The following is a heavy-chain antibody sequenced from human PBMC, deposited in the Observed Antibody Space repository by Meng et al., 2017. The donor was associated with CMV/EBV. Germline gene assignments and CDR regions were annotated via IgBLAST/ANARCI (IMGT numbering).Heavy chain of an antibody. D-gene: IGHD3-9*01. Sequence: GESLKISCAASGFTFSSYSMNWVRQAPGKGLEWVSSISSSSYIYYADSVKGRFTISRDNAKNSLYLQMNSLRAEDTAVYYCARDYWDYDILTGCDYWGQGTLVTVSS. CDR2: ISSSSYI. CDR1: GFTFSSYS. CDR3: ARDYWDYDILTGCDY. V-gene: IGHV3-21*01. J-gene: IGHJ4*02.